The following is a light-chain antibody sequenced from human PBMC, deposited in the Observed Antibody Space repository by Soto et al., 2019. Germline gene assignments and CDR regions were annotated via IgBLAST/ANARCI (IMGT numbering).Light chain of an antibody. J-gene: IGLJ1*01. CDR3: SSYTSSSTLYV. CDR2: EVS. Sequence: HSSLTQPSSLSVSPGQSITISCTGTSSDVGGYNYVSWYQQHPGKAPKLMIYEVSNRPSGVSNRFSGSKSGNTASLTISGLQAEDEADYYCSSYTSSSTLYVFGTGTKVAVL. CDR1: SSDVGGYNY. V-gene: IGLV2-14*01.